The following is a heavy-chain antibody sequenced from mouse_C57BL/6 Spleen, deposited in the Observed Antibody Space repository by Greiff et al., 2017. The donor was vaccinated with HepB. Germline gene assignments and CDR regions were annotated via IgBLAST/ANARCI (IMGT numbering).Heavy chain of an antibody. CDR3: ARSPGSSYWYFDV. CDR1: GFTFSDYY. J-gene: IGHJ1*03. D-gene: IGHD1-1*01. V-gene: IGHV5-16*01. Sequence: EVQRVESEGGLVQPGSSMKLSCTASGFTFSDYYMAWVRQVPEKGLEWVANINYDGSSTYYLDSLKSRFIISRDNAKNILYLQMSSLKSEDTATYYCARSPGSSYWYFDVWGTGTTVTVSS. CDR2: INYDGSST.